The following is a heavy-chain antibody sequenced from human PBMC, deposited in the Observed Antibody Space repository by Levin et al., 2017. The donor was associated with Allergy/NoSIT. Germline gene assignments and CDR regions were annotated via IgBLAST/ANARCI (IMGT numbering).Heavy chain of an antibody. CDR1: GITFSDYG. D-gene: IGHD3-16*01. V-gene: IGHV3-30*18. Sequence: GGSLRLSCAVSGITFSDYGFHWVRQAPGKGLEWVAISSNDGNNQYYADSVKGRFTVPRDKSKNTLNLQMNTLSPDDTAVYYCAKGGCFDSWGQGTLVTVSS. CDR3: AKGGCFDS. J-gene: IGHJ4*02. CDR2: SSNDGNNQ.